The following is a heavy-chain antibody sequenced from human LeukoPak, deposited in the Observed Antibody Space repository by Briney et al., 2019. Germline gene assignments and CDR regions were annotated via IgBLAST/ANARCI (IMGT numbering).Heavy chain of an antibody. CDR1: GFTFSTYG. V-gene: IGHV3-33*01. D-gene: IGHD3-10*01. CDR3: ARVRGSVGLTASYIDY. Sequence: GGSLRLSCAASGFTFSTYGMHWVRQAPGKGLEWVAIIWYDGSNKFYADSVKSRFTISRDNSKNTLYLQMNSLRAEDTAVYYCARVRGSVGLTASYIDYWGQGTLVTVSS. CDR2: IWYDGSNK. J-gene: IGHJ4*02.